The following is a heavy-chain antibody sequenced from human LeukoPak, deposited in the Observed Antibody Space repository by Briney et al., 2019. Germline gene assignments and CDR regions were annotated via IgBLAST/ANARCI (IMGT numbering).Heavy chain of an antibody. D-gene: IGHD3-22*01. J-gene: IGHJ4*02. V-gene: IGHV4-39*01. CDR2: IYYSGSS. Sequence: SETLSLTCTVSGDSISSSRYYWGWIRQPPGKGLEWIGSIYYSGSSYYNPSLKSRVTISLDTSKNQFSLKLSSVTAADTAVYYCARLFHYYDSSAYPTLDYWGQGTLVTVSS. CDR1: GDSISSSRYY. CDR3: ARLFHYYDSSAYPTLDY.